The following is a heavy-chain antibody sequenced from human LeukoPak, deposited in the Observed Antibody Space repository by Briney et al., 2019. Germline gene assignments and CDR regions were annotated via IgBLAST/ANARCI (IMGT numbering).Heavy chain of an antibody. CDR2: SNHSGST. CDR1: GASISSSDYY. Sequence: SETLSLTCTVSGASISSSDYYWSWIRQPPGKGLEWIGESNHSGSTNYNPSLKSRVTISVDTSKNQFSLKLSSVTAADTAVYYCASDEWGAYNFDYWGQGTLVTVSS. J-gene: IGHJ4*02. V-gene: IGHV4-39*07. D-gene: IGHD1-26*01. CDR3: ASDEWGAYNFDY.